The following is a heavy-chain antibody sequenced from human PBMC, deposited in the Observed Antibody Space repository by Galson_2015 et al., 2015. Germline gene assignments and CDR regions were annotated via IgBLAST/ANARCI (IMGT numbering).Heavy chain of an antibody. Sequence: SVKVSCKASGGTFSSYAISWVRQAPGQGLEWMGGIIPIFGTANYAQKFQGRVTITADESTSTAYMELSSLISEDTAVYYCARGPGIAVAGTRPRYYFDYWGQGTLVTVSS. J-gene: IGHJ4*02. D-gene: IGHD6-19*01. CDR2: IIPIFGTA. V-gene: IGHV1-69*13. CDR1: GGTFSSYA. CDR3: ARGPGIAVAGTRPRYYFDY.